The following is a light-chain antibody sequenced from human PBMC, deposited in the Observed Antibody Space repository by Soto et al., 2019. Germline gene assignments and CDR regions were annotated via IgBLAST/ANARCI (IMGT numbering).Light chain of an antibody. V-gene: IGLV2-14*03. CDR3: SSYSSSSRVV. J-gene: IGLJ2*01. CDR2: DVN. CDR1: SSDVGGHYY. Sequence: QSALTQPASVSGSPGQSITISCTGTSSDVGGHYYVSWYQQYPGKAPKLMIFDVNIRPSGVSHRFSGSKSGNTASLTISGLQDEDEADYYCSSYSSSSRVVFGGGTQLTVL.